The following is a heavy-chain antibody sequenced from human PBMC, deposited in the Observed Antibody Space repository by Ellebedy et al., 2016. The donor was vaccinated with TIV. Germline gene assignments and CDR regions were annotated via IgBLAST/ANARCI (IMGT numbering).Heavy chain of an antibody. CDR2: TRNKANSYTT. CDR1: GFTFSDHY. CDR3: ARGGSYYPFAY. J-gene: IGHJ4*02. Sequence: SLKISCAASGFTFSDHYMDWVRQAPGKGLEWVGRTRNKANSYTTEYAASVKGRFTISRDDSKNSLYLQMNSLKTEDTAVYYCARGGSYYPFAYWGQGTLVTVSS. D-gene: IGHD3-10*01. V-gene: IGHV3-72*01.